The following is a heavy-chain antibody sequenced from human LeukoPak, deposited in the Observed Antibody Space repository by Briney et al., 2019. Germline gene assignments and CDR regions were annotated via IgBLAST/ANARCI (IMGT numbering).Heavy chain of an antibody. CDR1: GFTLTRYG. D-gene: IGHD1-26*01. CDR2: ITSSGAV. Sequence: GGSLRLSCAASGFTLTRYGMNWIRQAPVRGLEWVSSITSSGAVYYADSVKGRFTISRDSANNSLYLQMSSLRAEDTALYYCTRAMVREWEPNISDSWGQGTLVTVSS. CDR3: TRAMVREWEPNISDS. J-gene: IGHJ4*02. V-gene: IGHV3-21*01.